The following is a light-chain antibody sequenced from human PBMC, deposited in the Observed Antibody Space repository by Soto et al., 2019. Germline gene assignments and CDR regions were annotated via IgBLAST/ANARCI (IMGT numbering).Light chain of an antibody. CDR1: SRDVGSYNR. J-gene: IGLJ1*01. CDR2: EVS. CDR3: CSFTTSSTYV. Sequence: QSALTQPPSVSGSPGQSVTISCTGTSRDVGSYNRVSWYLQPPGTAPKVMIYEVSNRPSGVPDRFSGSKSGNTASLTISGLQAEDEADYYCCSFTTSSTYVFGTGTKLTVL. V-gene: IGLV2-18*02.